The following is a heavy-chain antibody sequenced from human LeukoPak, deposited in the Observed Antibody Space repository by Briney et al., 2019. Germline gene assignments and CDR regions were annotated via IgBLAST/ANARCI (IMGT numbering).Heavy chain of an antibody. D-gene: IGHD4-17*01. J-gene: IGHJ3*02. CDR1: GGSISSYPISSYS. V-gene: IGHV4-61*03. CDR2: IYYSGST. CDR3: ARHEWTSTVGAFDI. Sequence: SETLSLTCTVSGGSISSYPISSYSWSWIRQPPGRGLEWIGYIYYSGSTTYNPSLKSRLTISLDTSKNHFSLKLTSVTAADTAVYYCARHEWTSTVGAFDIWGQGTMVTVSS.